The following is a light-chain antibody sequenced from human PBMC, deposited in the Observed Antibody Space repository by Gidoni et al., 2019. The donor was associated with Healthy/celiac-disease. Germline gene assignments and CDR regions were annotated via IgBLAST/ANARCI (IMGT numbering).Light chain of an antibody. CDR2: GAS. CDR1: QSVSSSY. Sequence: EIVSTQSPGTLSLSPGERATLSCRASQSVSSSYLAWYQQKPGQAPRLLIYGASSRATGIPDRCSGSGSGTDFTLTISRLEPENFAVYYCQQYGSVFGQGTKVEIK. CDR3: QQYGSV. J-gene: IGKJ1*01. V-gene: IGKV3-20*01.